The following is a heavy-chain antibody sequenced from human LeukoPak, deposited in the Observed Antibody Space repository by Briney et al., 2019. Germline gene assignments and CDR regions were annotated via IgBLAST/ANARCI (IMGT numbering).Heavy chain of an antibody. CDR2: LRFDGSNK. V-gene: IGHV3-30*02. CDR1: GFTFSSYG. D-gene: IGHD4-23*01. Sequence: GGSLRLSCAASGFTFSSYGMHWVRQPPGKGLEWVAFLRFDGSNKYYADSVKGRFTISRDNSKNTLYLQMNSLRAEDTAVYYCAKGTNGGTTEFDYWGQGTLVTVSS. J-gene: IGHJ4*02. CDR3: AKGTNGGTTEFDY.